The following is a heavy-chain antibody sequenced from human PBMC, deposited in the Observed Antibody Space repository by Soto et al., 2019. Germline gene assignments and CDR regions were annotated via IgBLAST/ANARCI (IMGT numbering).Heavy chain of an antibody. D-gene: IGHD4-17*01. CDR2: IYYSGST. Sequence: SETLSLTCTVSGSSIRSSSYCWGWIRQPPGKGLEWIGSIYYSGSTYYNPSLKSRVTISVDTSKNQFSLKLSSVTAADTAVYYCARQFSTVVTRTFDYWGQGTLVTVSS. CDR1: GSSIRSSSYC. J-gene: IGHJ4*02. CDR3: ARQFSTVVTRTFDY. V-gene: IGHV4-39*01.